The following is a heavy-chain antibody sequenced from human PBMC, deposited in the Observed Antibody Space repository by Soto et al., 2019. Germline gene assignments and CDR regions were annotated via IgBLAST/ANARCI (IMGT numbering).Heavy chain of an antibody. J-gene: IGHJ6*02. Sequence: AGGSLRLSCAASGFTFSSYWMHWVRQAPGKGLVWVSRINSDGSSTSYADSVKGRFTISRDNAKNTLYLQMNSLRAEDTAVYYCARDRGEDGSGSSYYYYYYGMDVWGQGTTVTVSS. CDR3: ARDRGEDGSGSSYYYYYYGMDV. V-gene: IGHV3-74*01. D-gene: IGHD3-10*01. CDR2: INSDGSST. CDR1: GFTFSSYW.